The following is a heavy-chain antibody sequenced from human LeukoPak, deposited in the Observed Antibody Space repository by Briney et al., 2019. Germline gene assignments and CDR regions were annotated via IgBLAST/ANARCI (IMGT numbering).Heavy chain of an antibody. V-gene: IGHV3-48*01. Sequence: PGGSLRLSCAASGFTFGNYNFIWVRQAPGKGPEWVSYISSSSSAIHYADSVKGRFTISRDNAKNSLYLQMNSLRAEDTAEYYCAIALWHCGSTSCRGGGRGPLVPASS. J-gene: IGHJ4*02. CDR2: ISSSSSAI. D-gene: IGHD2-2*01. CDR1: GFTFGNYN. CDR3: AIALWHCGSTSCRG.